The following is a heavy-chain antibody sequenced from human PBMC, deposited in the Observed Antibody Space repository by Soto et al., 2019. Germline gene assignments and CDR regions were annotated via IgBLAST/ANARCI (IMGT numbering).Heavy chain of an antibody. CDR2: IYYDGST. CDR1: GGSINSNNYY. V-gene: IGHV4-39*01. Sequence: SETLSLTCTVSGGSINSNNYYWAWIRQPPGKGLAWIASIYYDGSTYYNPSLKSRVTISIDTSKNQFSLRLRSVTAADTAIYYCAKVVVAATRHTDFDSWGQGTLVTVSS. J-gene: IGHJ4*02. CDR3: AKVVVAATRHTDFDS. D-gene: IGHD2-15*01.